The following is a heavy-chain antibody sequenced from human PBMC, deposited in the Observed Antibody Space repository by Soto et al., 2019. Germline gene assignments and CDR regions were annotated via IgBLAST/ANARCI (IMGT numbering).Heavy chain of an antibody. CDR1: GGSISSGGYY. CDR2: IYYSGST. D-gene: IGHD3-22*01. J-gene: IGHJ4*02. CDR3: ARSPDSSLGNYFDP. Sequence: SETLSLTCTVSGGSISSGGYYWSWIRQHPGKGLEWIGYIYYSGSTYYNPSLKSRVTISVDTSKNQFSLKLSSVTAADTAVYYCARSPDSSLGNYFDPWGQGTMVTVSS. V-gene: IGHV4-31*03.